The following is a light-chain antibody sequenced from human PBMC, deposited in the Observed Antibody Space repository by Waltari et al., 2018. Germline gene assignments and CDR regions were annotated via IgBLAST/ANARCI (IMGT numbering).Light chain of an antibody. CDR1: SSDVGDYNF. Sequence: HSALTQPASVSGSPGQSITISCTGTSSDVGDYNFVSWYQQHPGKAPQLIISHVNSRPSGVSNRFSGSKSGNTASLTISELQAEDGADYYCSSYTTSNTLWVFGGGTKLTVL. CDR2: HVN. J-gene: IGLJ3*02. CDR3: SSYTTSNTLWV. V-gene: IGLV2-14*03.